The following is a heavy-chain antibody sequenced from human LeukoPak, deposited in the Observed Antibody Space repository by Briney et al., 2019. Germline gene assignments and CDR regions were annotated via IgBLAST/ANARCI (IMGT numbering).Heavy chain of an antibody. J-gene: IGHJ6*03. CDR1: GCSISSSSYY. Sequence: PSETLSLTCTVSGCSISSSSYYWGWIRQPPGKGLEWIGSIYYSGSTYYNPSLKSRVTISVDTSKNQFSLKLSSVTAADTAVYYCARNDYGDYVRYYYYYMDVWGKGTTVTVSS. CDR3: ARNDYGDYVRYYYYYMDV. V-gene: IGHV4-39*01. D-gene: IGHD4-17*01. CDR2: IYYSGST.